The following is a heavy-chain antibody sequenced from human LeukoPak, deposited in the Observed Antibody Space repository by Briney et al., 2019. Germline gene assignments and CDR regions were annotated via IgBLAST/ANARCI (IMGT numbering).Heavy chain of an antibody. CDR3: ARGGGDHAFDI. CDR1: GFTFSSYW. J-gene: IGHJ3*02. D-gene: IGHD2-21*02. CDR2: IDNNGRDT. V-gene: IGHV3-74*01. Sequence: GGSLRLSCAASGFTFSSYWMHWVRHSPEKGLVWVSRIDNNGRDTIYADSVKGRFTISRDNTGNTLHLQLGSLRVEDTAIYYCARGGGDHAFDIWGQGTMVTVSS.